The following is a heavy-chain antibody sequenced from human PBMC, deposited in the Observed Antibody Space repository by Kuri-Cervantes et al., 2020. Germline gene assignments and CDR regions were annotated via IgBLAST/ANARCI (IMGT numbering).Heavy chain of an antibody. D-gene: IGHD1-1*01. J-gene: IGHJ4*02. CDR1: GYTFASYG. CDR2: INPNSGGT. Sequence: ASVKVSCKASGYTFASYGFSWVRQAPGQGLEWMGWINPNSGGTNYAQKFQGRVTMTRDTSISTAYMELTSLRSDDAAVFYCARAGIRVPTSLDSWGQGTLVTVSS. V-gene: IGHV1-2*02. CDR3: ARAGIRVPTSLDS.